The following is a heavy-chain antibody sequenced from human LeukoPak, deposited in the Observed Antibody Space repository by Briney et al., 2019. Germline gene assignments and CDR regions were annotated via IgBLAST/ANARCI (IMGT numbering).Heavy chain of an antibody. CDR3: ARAHDTPVTSEWHTAGY. CDR1: GFTFSSYA. D-gene: IGHD4-17*01. CDR2: ISFDGSNK. J-gene: IGHJ4*02. Sequence: PGRSLTLSCATSGFTFSSYAMHWVRQAPGKGLEWAAVISFDGSNKFYADSVKGRFTISRDNSMNTLYLQMDSLRAEDTAVYYCARAHDTPVTSEWHTAGYWGQGTLVTVSS. V-gene: IGHV3-30*04.